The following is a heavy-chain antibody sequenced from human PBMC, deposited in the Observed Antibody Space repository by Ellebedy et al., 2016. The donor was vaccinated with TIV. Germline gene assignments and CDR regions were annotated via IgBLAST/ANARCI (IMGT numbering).Heavy chain of an antibody. CDR1: GFTFSSYG. CDR2: ISYDGSDE. Sequence: GESLKISXAASGFTFSSYGMHWVRQAPGKGLEWVALISYDGSDEYYADSVKGRFTISRDKSKNTLFLQMNSLRAEDTAVYYCARDPSGYSFDYWGRGTLVTVSS. CDR3: ARDPSGYSFDY. J-gene: IGHJ4*02. D-gene: IGHD5-12*01. V-gene: IGHV3-33*05.